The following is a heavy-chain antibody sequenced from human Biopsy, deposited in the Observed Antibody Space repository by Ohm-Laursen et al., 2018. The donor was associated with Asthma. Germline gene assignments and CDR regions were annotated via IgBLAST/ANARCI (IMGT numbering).Heavy chain of an antibody. D-gene: IGHD3-10*01. CDR2: ISVYNGNT. CDR1: GYTFNSAG. CDR3: ARAVDYSHYYGVDV. V-gene: IGHV1-18*01. Sequence: ASVKVSCKTSGYTFNSAGITWVRQAPGQGLEWMGWISVYNGNTKVAQKLQDRVTTITDTSTSTAYMELRSLRSDDTAVYFCARAVDYSHYYGVDVWGQGTTVTVS. J-gene: IGHJ6*02.